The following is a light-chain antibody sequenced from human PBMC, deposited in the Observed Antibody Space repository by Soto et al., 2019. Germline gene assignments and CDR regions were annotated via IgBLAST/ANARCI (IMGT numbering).Light chain of an antibody. CDR1: SSDVGGYNY. Sequence: QSVLTQPASVSGSPGQSITISCTRTSSDVGGYNYVSWYQQHPGKAPKLMIYEVSNRPSGVSNRFSGSKSGNTASLTISGLQAEDEADYYCTSYTTSSTHGVFGGGTKLTVL. J-gene: IGLJ3*02. V-gene: IGLV2-14*01. CDR3: TSYTTSSTHGV. CDR2: EVS.